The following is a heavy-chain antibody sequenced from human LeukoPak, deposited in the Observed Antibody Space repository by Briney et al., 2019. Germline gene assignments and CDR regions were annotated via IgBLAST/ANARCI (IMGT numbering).Heavy chain of an antibody. V-gene: IGHV3-7*01. D-gene: IGHD3-22*01. CDR3: ARGGITTDWFDP. CDR2: INQDGSEK. J-gene: IGHJ5*02. Sequence: GGSLRLSCAASGFTFSSYWMSWVRQAPGKGLEWVANINQDGSEKNYVDSVKGRFTISRDNAKNSLFLQMNSLRAEDTAVYYCARGGITTDWFDPWGQGTLVTVSS. CDR1: GFTFSSYW.